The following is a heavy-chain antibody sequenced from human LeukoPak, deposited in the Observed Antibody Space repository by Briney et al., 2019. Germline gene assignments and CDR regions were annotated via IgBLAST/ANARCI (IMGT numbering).Heavy chain of an antibody. CDR3: AKTEKDYGDYGYYYYYMDV. V-gene: IGHV1-2*02. CDR1: GYTFTGYY. Sequence: ASVKVSCKASGYTFTGYYMHWVRQAPGQGLEWMGWINPNSGGTNYAQKFQGRVTMTRDTSISTAYMELSRLRSDDTAVYYCAKTEKDYGDYGYYYYYMDVWGKGTTVTISS. CDR2: INPNSGGT. D-gene: IGHD4-17*01. J-gene: IGHJ6*03.